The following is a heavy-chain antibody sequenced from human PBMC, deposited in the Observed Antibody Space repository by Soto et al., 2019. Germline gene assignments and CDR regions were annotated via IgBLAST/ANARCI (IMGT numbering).Heavy chain of an antibody. V-gene: IGHV3-15*01. Sequence: EVQLVESGGGLVKPGGSLRLSCAASGFTFSNAWMSWVRQAPGKGLEWVGRLKSKTDGGTTDYAAPVKGRFTISRDDSKNTLYLQMNSLKTEDTAVYYCTTAIQNLYCSGGSCYSDWGQGTLVTVSS. CDR2: LKSKTDGGTT. CDR3: TTAIQNLYCSGGSCYSD. CDR1: GFTFSNAW. D-gene: IGHD2-15*01. J-gene: IGHJ4*02.